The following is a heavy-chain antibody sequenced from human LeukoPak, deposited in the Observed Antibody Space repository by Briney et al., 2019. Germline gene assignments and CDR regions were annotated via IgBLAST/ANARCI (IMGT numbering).Heavy chain of an antibody. Sequence: GGSLRLSYAASGFTFSSYAMSWVRQAPGEGLEWVSVLSSGSGGGTHYADSVKGRFTISRDNSKSTLYLQMNSLRAEGTAVYYCAKSSIPLGQFGYWGQGTLVTVSS. V-gene: IGHV3-23*01. D-gene: IGHD3-16*01. CDR1: GFTFSSYA. J-gene: IGHJ4*02. CDR2: LSSGSGGGT. CDR3: AKSSIPLGQFGY.